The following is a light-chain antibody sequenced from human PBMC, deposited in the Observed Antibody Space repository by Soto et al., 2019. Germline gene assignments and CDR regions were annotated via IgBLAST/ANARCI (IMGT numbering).Light chain of an antibody. V-gene: IGLV2-14*01. CDR1: SSDVGGYNY. J-gene: IGLJ1*01. CDR2: EVS. CDR3: SSYTSSSTLGYV. Sequence: QSALTQPDSVSGSPGQSITISCTGTSSDVGGYNYVSWYQQHRGKAPKLMIYEVSNRPSGVSNRFSGSKSGNTASLTISGLQAEDEADYYCSSYTSSSTLGYVFGTGTKVTVL.